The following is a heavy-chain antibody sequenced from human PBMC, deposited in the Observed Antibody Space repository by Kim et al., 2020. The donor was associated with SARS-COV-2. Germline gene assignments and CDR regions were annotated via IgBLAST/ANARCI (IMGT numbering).Heavy chain of an antibody. CDR3: TKDRTTMIRVYWYFDL. V-gene: IGHV3-43D*03. J-gene: IGHJ2*01. D-gene: IGHD3-10*01. Sequence: VKGRFTIARDNSKNSRYLQMNSLRPEDTALYYCTKDRTTMIRVYWYFDLWGRGTLVTVSS.